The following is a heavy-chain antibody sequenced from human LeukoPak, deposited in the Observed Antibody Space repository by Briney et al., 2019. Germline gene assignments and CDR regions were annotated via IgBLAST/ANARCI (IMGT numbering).Heavy chain of an antibody. V-gene: IGHV4-59*01. D-gene: IGHD2-15*01. CDR2: IYYSGST. CDR1: GGSISSYY. CDR3: ARGVAAPSNWFDP. Sequence: SETLSLTCTVSGGSISSYYWSWIRQPPGKGLVWIGYIYYSGSTNYNPSLKSRVTISADTSKNQFSLKLSSVTAADTAVYYCARGVAAPSNWFDPWGQGTLVTVSS. J-gene: IGHJ5*02.